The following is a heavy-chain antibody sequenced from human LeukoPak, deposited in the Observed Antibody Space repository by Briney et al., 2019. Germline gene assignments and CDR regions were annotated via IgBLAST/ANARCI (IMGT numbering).Heavy chain of an antibody. J-gene: IGHJ4*02. CDR3: ARGTGSGSYLLDY. Sequence: PGGSLRLSCAGSGFTFDDYAMHWIRQPPGKGLQWVSLISGPGSVTHQADSVKGRFTISRDNSKNSLYLQMSSLRTEDTALYYCARGTGSGSYLLDYWGQGTLVTVSS. CDR1: GFTFDDYA. V-gene: IGHV3-43*02. D-gene: IGHD6-6*01. CDR2: ISGPGSVT.